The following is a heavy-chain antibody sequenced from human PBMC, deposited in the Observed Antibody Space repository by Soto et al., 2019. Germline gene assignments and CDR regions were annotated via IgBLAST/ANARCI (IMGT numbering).Heavy chain of an antibody. V-gene: IGHV1-69*13. CDR1: GGTFSSYA. CDR2: IIPIFGTA. D-gene: IGHD6-6*01. CDR3: ARGIAARPTLRSYYYYGMDV. J-gene: IGHJ6*02. Sequence: SVKVSCKASGGTFSSYAISWVRQAPGQGLEWMGGIIPIFGTANYAQEFQGRVTITADESTSTAYMELSSLRSEDTAVYYCARGIAARPTLRSYYYYGMDVWGQGTTVTVSS.